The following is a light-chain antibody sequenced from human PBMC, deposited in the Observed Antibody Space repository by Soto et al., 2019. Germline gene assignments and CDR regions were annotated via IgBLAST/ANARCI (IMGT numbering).Light chain of an antibody. CDR3: QQYGSSPLT. V-gene: IGKV3-20*01. CDR1: QSVSSRH. Sequence: EIVLTQSPGTLSLSPGERATLSCRASQSVSSRHLAWYQQKPGQAPRLLISAASSRAAGIPDRFSGSGSGTDFTLTISRLEPEDFAVYYCQQYGSSPLTFGGGTKVEIK. J-gene: IGKJ4*01. CDR2: AAS.